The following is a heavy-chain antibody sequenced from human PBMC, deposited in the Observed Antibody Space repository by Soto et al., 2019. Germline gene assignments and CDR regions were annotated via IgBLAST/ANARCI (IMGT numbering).Heavy chain of an antibody. Sequence: QVQLVQSGAEVKKPGSSVKVSCKASGGTFSSYAISWVRQAPGQGLEWMGGIIPIFGTANYAQKFQGRVTITADESTSTAYMELSSLRSEDMAVYYCARDCTNGVCYSYYYYGMDVWGQGTTVTVSS. V-gene: IGHV1-69*01. J-gene: IGHJ6*02. CDR2: IIPIFGTA. D-gene: IGHD2-8*01. CDR1: GGTFSSYA. CDR3: ARDCTNGVCYSYYYYGMDV.